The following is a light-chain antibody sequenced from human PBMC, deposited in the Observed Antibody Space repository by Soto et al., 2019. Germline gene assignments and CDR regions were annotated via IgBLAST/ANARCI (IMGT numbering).Light chain of an antibody. Sequence: EIVLTQSPDTLSLSPGERATLSCRASQIVSSNYLAWYQQRPGQTPRLLIYGASSRATGVPDRFSGSGSGTDFTLTTSRLEPEDFAVYYCQQFGNSPLLTFGGGTKVEIK. CDR3: QQFGNSPLLT. J-gene: IGKJ4*01. CDR2: GAS. V-gene: IGKV3-20*01. CDR1: QIVSSNY.